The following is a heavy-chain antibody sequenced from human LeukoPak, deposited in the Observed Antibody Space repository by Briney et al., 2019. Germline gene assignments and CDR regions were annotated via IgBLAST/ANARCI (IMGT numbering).Heavy chain of an antibody. CDR1: GFTFSSYS. J-gene: IGHJ4*02. CDR3: AGGYCSSTSCPADLDY. D-gene: IGHD2-2*01. Sequence: GGSLRLSCAASGFTFSSYSMNWVRQAPGKGLEWVSSISSSSSYIYYADSVKGPFTISRDNAKNSLYLQMNSLRAEDTAVYYCAGGYCSSTSCPADLDYWGQGTLVTVSS. V-gene: IGHV3-21*01. CDR2: ISSSSSYI.